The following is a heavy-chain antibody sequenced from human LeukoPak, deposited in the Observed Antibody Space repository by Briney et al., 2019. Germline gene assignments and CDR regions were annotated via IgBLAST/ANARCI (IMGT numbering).Heavy chain of an antibody. D-gene: IGHD3-9*01. V-gene: IGHV5-51*01. Sequence: GESLKISCKGSGYSFTSYWIGWVRQMPGKGLEWMGIIYPGDSDTRYSPSFQGQVTISADKSNSTAYLQWSSLKASDTAMYYCARQSSSYDILTGYSTNNWFDPWGQGTLVTVSS. CDR3: ARQSSSYDILTGYSTNNWFDP. J-gene: IGHJ5*02. CDR2: IYPGDSDT. CDR1: GYSFTSYW.